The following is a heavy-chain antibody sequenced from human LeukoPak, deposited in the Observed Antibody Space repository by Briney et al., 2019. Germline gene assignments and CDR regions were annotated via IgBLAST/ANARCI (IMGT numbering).Heavy chain of an antibody. CDR3: AKGHSGSYYFQH. V-gene: IGHV3-23*01. Sequence: GGSLRLSCAASGFTFSSYAMSWVRQAPGKGLEWVSAISGSGGSAYYADSVKGRFTISRDNSKNTLYLQMNSLRAEDTAVYYCAKGHSGSYYFQHWGQGTLVTVSS. D-gene: IGHD1-26*01. CDR2: ISGSGGSA. CDR1: GFTFSSYA. J-gene: IGHJ1*01.